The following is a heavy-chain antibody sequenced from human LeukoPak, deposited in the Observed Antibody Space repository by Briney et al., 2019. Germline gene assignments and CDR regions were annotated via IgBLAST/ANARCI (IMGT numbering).Heavy chain of an antibody. V-gene: IGHV3-15*01. J-gene: IGHJ5*02. CDR1: GFTFVNAL. Sequence: PGGSLRLSCLTSGFTFVNALMSWVRQAPGKGLEWVGLMKSKPEGGTTFYAAPVRGRFTISRDDSRNTLYLQMTSLTIGDTGVYYCTTGNPWGQGTLVTVSS. CDR2: MKSKPEGGTT. CDR3: TTGNP.